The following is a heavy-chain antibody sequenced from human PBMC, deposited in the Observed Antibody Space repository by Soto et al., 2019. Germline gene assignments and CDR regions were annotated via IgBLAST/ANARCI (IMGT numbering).Heavy chain of an antibody. CDR3: AKDDGGDFDY. V-gene: IGHV3-30*18. D-gene: IGHD3-16*01. J-gene: IGHJ4*02. Sequence: GGALRPSFAASGFTFSSYGMHWVRQAPGKGLEWVAVISYDGSNKYYADSVKGRFTISRDNSKNTLYLLMNSLRAEDTAVYYCAKDDGGDFDYWGQGTLVTVSS. CDR2: ISYDGSNK. CDR1: GFTFSSYG.